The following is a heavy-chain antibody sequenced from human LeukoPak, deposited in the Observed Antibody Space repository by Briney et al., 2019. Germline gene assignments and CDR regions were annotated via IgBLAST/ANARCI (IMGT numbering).Heavy chain of an antibody. CDR3: ARRGLELRGDYDYYTDV. CDR1: GYTFTNYW. CDR2: IYPGDTDT. Sequence: GESLKISCKGSGYTFTNYWIGWVRQMAGEGLEWMGIIYPGDTDTRYNPSFQGQVTISANKSISTAYLKWCSLKASDSAVYYCARRGLELRGDYDYYTDVWGEGTTVTVSS. J-gene: IGHJ6*03. V-gene: IGHV5-51*01. D-gene: IGHD1-7*01.